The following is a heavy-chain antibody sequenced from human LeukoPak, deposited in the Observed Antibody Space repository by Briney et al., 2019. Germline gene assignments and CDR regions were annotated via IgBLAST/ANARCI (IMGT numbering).Heavy chain of an antibody. V-gene: IGHV4-34*01. CDR2: INHSGST. D-gene: IGHD2-15*01. J-gene: IGHJ5*02. CDR1: GGSFSGYY. Sequence: PPETLSLTCAVYGGSFSGYYWSWIRQPPGKGLEWIGEINHSGSTNYNPSLKSRVTISVDTSKNQFSLKLSSVTAADTAVYYCARGDYPHKKTVVVAATVWFDPWGQGTLVTVSS. CDR3: ARGDYPHKKTVVVAATVWFDP.